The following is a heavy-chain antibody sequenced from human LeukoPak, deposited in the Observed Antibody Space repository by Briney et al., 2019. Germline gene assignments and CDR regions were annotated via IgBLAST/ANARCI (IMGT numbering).Heavy chain of an antibody. V-gene: IGHV1-2*02. CDR1: GYTFTGPY. CDR2: INPDSGVT. D-gene: IGHD6-19*01. CDR3: ASDFGSSSAWYEFDY. Sequence: GASVKVSCKASGYTFTGPYIHWVRQAPGQGLEWMGWINPDSGVTKYAQNFQGRVTMTRDTSISTASTVMRSLKSDDTALYYCASDFGSSSAWYEFDYWGQGTLVTVSS. J-gene: IGHJ4*02.